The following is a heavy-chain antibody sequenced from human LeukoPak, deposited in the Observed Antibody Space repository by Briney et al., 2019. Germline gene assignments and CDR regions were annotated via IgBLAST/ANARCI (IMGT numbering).Heavy chain of an antibody. Sequence: KTPETLSLTCTVSGASIRTYYWSWIRQPPGKGLEWIGYIYYSGSTNYHPSLKSRVTISLDTSKSQFSLTLSSVTAADTAIYFCARQAGWNSSQHIDNWGQGTLVTVSS. J-gene: IGHJ4*02. CDR2: IYYSGST. CDR1: GASIRTYY. V-gene: IGHV4-59*08. CDR3: ARQAGWNSSQHIDN. D-gene: IGHD1-7*01.